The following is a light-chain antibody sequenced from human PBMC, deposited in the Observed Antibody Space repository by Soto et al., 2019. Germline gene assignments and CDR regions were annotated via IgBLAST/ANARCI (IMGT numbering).Light chain of an antibody. CDR2: NNS. Sequence: QSVLTQPPSASGTPGQMVTISCSGSSSNIGSNTVNWYQQLPGMAPKLLIYNNSERPSGVPDRFSGSKSGTSASLAISGLRLEDKAVYYGAAWVDSLGGLLSGGGTKLPVL. V-gene: IGLV1-44*01. CDR3: AAWVDSLGGLL. J-gene: IGLJ2*01. CDR1: SSNIGSNT.